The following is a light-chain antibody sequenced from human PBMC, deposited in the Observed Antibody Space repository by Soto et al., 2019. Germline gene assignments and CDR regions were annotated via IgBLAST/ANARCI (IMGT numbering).Light chain of an antibody. J-gene: IGLJ1*01. CDR1: SSDVGGYNY. CDR3: SSYKSSSTYV. Sequence: QSVLTQPASVSGSPGQSITISCTGTSSDVGGYNYVSWYQQHPGKAPKLMIYEVSNRPSGVSNRFSGSKSGNTASLTISGLQDEDEADYYCSSYKSSSTYVFGTGTKVTV. V-gene: IGLV2-14*01. CDR2: EVS.